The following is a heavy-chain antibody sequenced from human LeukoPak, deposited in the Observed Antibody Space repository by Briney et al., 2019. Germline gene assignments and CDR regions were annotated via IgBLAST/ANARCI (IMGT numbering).Heavy chain of an antibody. CDR2: IRNDGSDK. CDR3: ARDADWAFDY. Sequence: GGSLRLSCVASGFIFTTHGMHWVRQAPGKRPQWVAFIRNDGSDKYYADSVKGRFTISRDTSKNTLYVQMSSLRPEDTALYYCARDADWAFDYWGQGTLVTVS. J-gene: IGHJ4*02. CDR1: GFIFTTHG. V-gene: IGHV3-30*02. D-gene: IGHD2-21*01.